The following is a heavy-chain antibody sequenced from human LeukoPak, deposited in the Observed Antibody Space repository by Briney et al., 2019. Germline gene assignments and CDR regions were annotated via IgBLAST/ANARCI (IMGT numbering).Heavy chain of an antibody. CDR1: GGSISSSSYY. CDR3: ARHTYYYDSSGYHFDY. J-gene: IGHJ4*02. Sequence: SETLSLTCTVSGGSISSSSYYWGWIRQPPGKGLEWIGSIYYSGSTYYNPSLKSRVTISVDTSMNQFSLKLSSVTAADTAVYYCARHTYYYDSSGYHFDYWSQGTLVTVSS. D-gene: IGHD3-22*01. V-gene: IGHV4-39*01. CDR2: IYYSGST.